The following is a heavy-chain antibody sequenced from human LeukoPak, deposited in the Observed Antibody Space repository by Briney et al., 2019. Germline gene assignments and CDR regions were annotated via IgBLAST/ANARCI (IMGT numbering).Heavy chain of an antibody. CDR3: GKDMEYCSGGSCYRRTYYYYGMDV. V-gene: IGHV3-9*01. CDR2: ISWDSGSI. Sequence: GGSLRLSCAASGFTFDYYAMHWVRQAPGKGLEWVSGISWDSGSIGYADSVKGRFTISRDDAKNSLYLQMNSLRAEDTALYYCGKDMEYCSGGSCYRRTYYYYGMDVWGQGTTATVSS. D-gene: IGHD2-15*01. J-gene: IGHJ6*02. CDR1: GFTFDYYA.